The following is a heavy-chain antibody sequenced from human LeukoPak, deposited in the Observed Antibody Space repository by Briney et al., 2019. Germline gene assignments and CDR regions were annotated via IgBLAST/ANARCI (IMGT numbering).Heavy chain of an antibody. CDR1: GYSFTSYW. J-gene: IGHJ5*02. D-gene: IGHD2-2*01. CDR2: IYPGDSDT. Sequence: GESLKISCKGSGYSFTSYWIGWVRQMPGKGLEWMGIIYPGDSDTRCSPSFQGQVTISADKSISTAYLQWSSLKASDTAMYYCARLTCSSTSCYSPHRDWFDPWGQGTLVTVSS. V-gene: IGHV5-51*01. CDR3: ARLTCSSTSCYSPHRDWFDP.